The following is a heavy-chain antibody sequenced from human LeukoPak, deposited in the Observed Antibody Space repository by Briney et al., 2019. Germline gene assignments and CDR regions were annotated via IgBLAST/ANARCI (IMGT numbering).Heavy chain of an antibody. D-gene: IGHD3-22*01. V-gene: IGHV5-51*01. CDR2: IYPGDSDT. Sequence: GESLKISCKGSGYSFTSYWIGWVRQMPGKGLEWMGIIYPGDSDTRYSPSFQGQVTISADKSISTAYLQWSSLKASDTAMYYCARSGYSTARYYYYYMDVWGKGTTVTVSS. CDR3: ARSGYSTARYYYYYMDV. CDR1: GYSFTSYW. J-gene: IGHJ6*03.